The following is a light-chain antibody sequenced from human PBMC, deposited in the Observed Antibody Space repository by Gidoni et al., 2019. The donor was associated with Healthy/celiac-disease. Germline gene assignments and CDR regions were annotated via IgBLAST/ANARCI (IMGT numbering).Light chain of an antibody. V-gene: IGLV3-25*03. CDR3: QSADSSGTIVV. Sequence: SYELTQPPSVSVSPGQTARITCSGDALPKQYAYWYQQKPGQAPLLVIYKDSERPSGIPERFSGSSSGTTVTLTISRVQAEDEADYYCQSADSSGTIVVFGGGTKLTVL. CDR1: ALPKQY. J-gene: IGLJ2*01. CDR2: KDS.